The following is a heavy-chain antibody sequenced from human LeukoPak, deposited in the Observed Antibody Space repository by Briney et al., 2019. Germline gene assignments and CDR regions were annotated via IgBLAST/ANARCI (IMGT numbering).Heavy chain of an antibody. CDR1: GDTFSSYA. J-gene: IGHJ6*03. CDR2: IIPIFGTA. CDR3: ARAVNGLTMVRGVRDYYYYMDV. D-gene: IGHD3-10*01. V-gene: IGHV1-69*06. Sequence: ASVKVSCKASGDTFSSYAISWVRQAPGQGLEWLGGIIPIFGTANYAQKFQGSFTITADKSTSTAYLELSGLRSEDTAVYFCARAVNGLTMVRGVRDYYYYMDVWGKGTTVTVSS.